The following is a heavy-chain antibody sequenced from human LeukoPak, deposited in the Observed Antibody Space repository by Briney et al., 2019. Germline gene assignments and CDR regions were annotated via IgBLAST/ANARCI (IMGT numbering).Heavy chain of an antibody. J-gene: IGHJ5*02. Sequence: TGGSLRLSCAASGFTFSSYWMSRVRQAPGKGLEWVANIKQDGSEKYYVDSVKGRFTISRDNAKNSLYLQMNSLRAEDTAVYYCARDDSSSWYSSNWFDPWGQGTLVTVSS. CDR3: ARDDSSSWYSSNWFDP. D-gene: IGHD6-13*01. V-gene: IGHV3-7*05. CDR2: IKQDGSEK. CDR1: GFTFSSYW.